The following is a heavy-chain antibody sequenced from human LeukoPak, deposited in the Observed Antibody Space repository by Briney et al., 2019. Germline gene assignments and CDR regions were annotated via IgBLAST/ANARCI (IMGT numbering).Heavy chain of an antibody. CDR1: GFIFSNAW. D-gene: IGHD1-14*01. Sequence: PGGSLRLSCAASGFIFSNAWISWIRQPPGKGLEWIGEINHSGSTNYNPSLKSRVTISVDTSKNQFSLKLSSVTAADTAVYYCAIYNRVTGYYFDYWGQGTLVTVSS. CDR2: INHSGST. V-gene: IGHV4-34*08. CDR3: AIYNRVTGYYFDY. J-gene: IGHJ4*02.